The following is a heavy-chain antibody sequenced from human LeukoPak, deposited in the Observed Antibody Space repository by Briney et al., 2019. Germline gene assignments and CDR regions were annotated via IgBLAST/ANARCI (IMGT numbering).Heavy chain of an antibody. CDR2: IYPGDFDT. J-gene: IGHJ4*02. CDR3: VRYCGGDCYSGIDY. D-gene: IGHD2-21*02. CDR1: GYSFTNYW. Sequence: GESLEISFKGSGYSFTNYWIGWVRQRPGKGLEWMGIIYPGDFDTRYSPSFQGQVTISADKSISTAYLQWSNLKASDTAMYYCVRYCGGDCYSGIDYWGQGTLVTVSS. V-gene: IGHV5-51*01.